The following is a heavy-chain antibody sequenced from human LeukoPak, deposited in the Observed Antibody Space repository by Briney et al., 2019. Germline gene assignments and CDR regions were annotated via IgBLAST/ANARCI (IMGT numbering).Heavy chain of an antibody. V-gene: IGHV4-59*08. D-gene: IGHD5-12*01. CDR1: GGSISSYY. CDR2: IYYGGST. J-gene: IGHJ4*02. Sequence: SETLSLTCTVSGGSISSYYWNWSRQPPGERLEWSGYIYYGGSTNYNPSLKSRVTISVDTSKNEFSLKLNSVTAADTAVYYCARAGGYLLYFDSWGQGTLATVSS. CDR3: ARAGGYLLYFDS.